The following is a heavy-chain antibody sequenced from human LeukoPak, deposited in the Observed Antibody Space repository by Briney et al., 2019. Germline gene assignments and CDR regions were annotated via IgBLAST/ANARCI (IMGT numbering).Heavy chain of an antibody. D-gene: IGHD1-26*01. V-gene: IGHV3-33*01. J-gene: IGHJ3*01. Sequence: GRSLRLSCAVSGIPFKKYGMHWVRQAPGEGLEWVATIWHDGSPTMYADSAKGRFTISRDDSKNMLYLQMNSLRAEDTAEYYCVTHYKWDLLVHAFDFWGQGTRVTVSS. CDR3: VTHYKWDLLVHAFDF. CDR2: IWHDGSPT. CDR1: GIPFKKYG.